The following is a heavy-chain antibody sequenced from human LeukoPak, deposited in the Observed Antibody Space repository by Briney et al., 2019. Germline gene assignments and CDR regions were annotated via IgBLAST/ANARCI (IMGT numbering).Heavy chain of an antibody. V-gene: IGHV4-59*11. D-gene: IGHD2-2*01. CDR1: GGSISSHY. CDR2: IYYSGST. CDR3: ARAHPGLSSKDY. J-gene: IGHJ4*02. Sequence: SETLSLTCTVSGGSISSHYWSWIRQPPGKGLEWIGYIYYSGSTNYNPSLKSRVTISVDTSKNQFSLKLSSVTAADTAVYYCARAHPGLSSKDYWGQGTLVTVSS.